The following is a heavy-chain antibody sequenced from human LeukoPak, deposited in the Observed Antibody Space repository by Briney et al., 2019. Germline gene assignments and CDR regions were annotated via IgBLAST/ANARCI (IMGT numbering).Heavy chain of an antibody. D-gene: IGHD3-22*01. J-gene: IGHJ4*02. CDR1: GFTFSSYS. CDR3: ARDPPRRYYDSSELSDY. Sequence: GGSLRLSCAASGFTFSSYSMNWVRQAPGKGLEWVSSISSSSSYIYYADSVKGRFTISRDNAKNSLYLQMNSLRAGDTAVYYCARDPPRRYYDSSELSDYWGQGTLVTVSS. CDR2: ISSSSSYI. V-gene: IGHV3-21*01.